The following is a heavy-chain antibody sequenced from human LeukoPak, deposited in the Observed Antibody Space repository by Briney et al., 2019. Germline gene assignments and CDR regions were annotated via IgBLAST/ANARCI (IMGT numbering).Heavy chain of an antibody. CDR1: GFTFRSYS. J-gene: IGHJ6*02. CDR2: ISRSTNSI. Sequence: TGGSRRLSCEASGFTFRSYSRNWVRQAPGKGLEWISYISRSTNSISYADSVKGRFTISRDNAKNSLFLQVNNLRDEDTAVYYCARDRGPGIKPAGTVGMDVWGQGTTVTVSS. V-gene: IGHV3-48*02. CDR3: ARDRGPGIKPAGTVGMDV. D-gene: IGHD6-13*01.